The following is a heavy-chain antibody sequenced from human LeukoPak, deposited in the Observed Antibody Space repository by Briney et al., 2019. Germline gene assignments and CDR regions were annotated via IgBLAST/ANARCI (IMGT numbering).Heavy chain of an antibody. CDR3: AKSCGGDCYYCDY. J-gene: IGHJ4*02. CDR2: ITSSNAPT. CDR1: GFTFSSYA. D-gene: IGHD2-21*02. Sequence: PGGSLRLSCAASGFTFSSYAMTWVRQAPRKGLEWVSTITSSNAPTNYADSVKGRFTISRDNSRNTLHLQMNSLRAEDTAIYYCAKSCGGDCYYCDYWGQGTLVTVSS. V-gene: IGHV3-23*01.